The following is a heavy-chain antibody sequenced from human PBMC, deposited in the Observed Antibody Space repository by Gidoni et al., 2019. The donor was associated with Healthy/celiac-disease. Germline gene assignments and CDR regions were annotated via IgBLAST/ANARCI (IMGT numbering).Heavy chain of an antibody. CDR1: GFTFRSYA. D-gene: IGHD6-13*01. Sequence: CAASGFTFRSYAMSWVRQAPGKGLEWVSAISGSGGSTYYADSVKGRFTISRDNSKNTLYLQMNSLRAEDTAVYYCAKDLGSWYPYYYYMDVWGKGTTVTVSS. CDR3: AKDLGSWYPYYYYMDV. CDR2: ISGSGGST. J-gene: IGHJ6*03. V-gene: IGHV3-23*01.